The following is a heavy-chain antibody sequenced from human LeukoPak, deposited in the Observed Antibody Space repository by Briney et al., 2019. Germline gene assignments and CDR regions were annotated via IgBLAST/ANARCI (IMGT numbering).Heavy chain of an antibody. CDR2: INHSGST. CDR1: GGSFSDYY. CDR3: ARQRGFLSAYIDL. J-gene: IGHJ5*02. V-gene: IGHV4-34*01. D-gene: IGHD3-3*01. Sequence: SETLTLTCAVYGGSFSDYYWTWIRQPPGKGLEWIGEINHSGSTNYNPSLKSRVTISLDTSKNQFSLKLSSVAAADTAVYYCARQRGFLSAYIDLWGRGTPVTVSP.